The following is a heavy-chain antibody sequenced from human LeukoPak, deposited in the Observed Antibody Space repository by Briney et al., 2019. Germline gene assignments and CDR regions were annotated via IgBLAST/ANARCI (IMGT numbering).Heavy chain of an antibody. CDR2: IHPNSGGT. V-gene: IGHV1-2*02. CDR1: GYAFTGYY. J-gene: IGHJ4*02. Sequence: ASVKVSCKASGYAFTGYYIHWVRQAPGQGLEWMGWIHPNSGGTNYAQKFQGRVTMTRDTSISTAYMDLSRLRSDDTAVYYCARGSIVGATFDYFDYWGQGTLVTVSS. CDR3: ARGSIVGATFDYFDY. D-gene: IGHD1-26*01.